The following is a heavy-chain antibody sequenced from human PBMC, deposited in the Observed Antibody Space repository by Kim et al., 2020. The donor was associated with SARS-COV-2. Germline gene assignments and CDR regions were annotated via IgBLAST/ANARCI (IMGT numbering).Heavy chain of an antibody. CDR2: LSPYGGDD. D-gene: IGHD2-21*01. CDR3: TRARISGATGGPFDP. J-gene: IGHJ5*02. Sequence: GGSLRLSCVGSGFTFSNYWMSWVRQSARKGLEWVANLSPYGGDDYYVDSVKGRFYISRDNAQNSLYLQMNGLRVEDTAVYYCTRARISGATGGPFDPWGHGTLVTVSS. V-gene: IGHV3-7*01. CDR1: GFTFSNYW.